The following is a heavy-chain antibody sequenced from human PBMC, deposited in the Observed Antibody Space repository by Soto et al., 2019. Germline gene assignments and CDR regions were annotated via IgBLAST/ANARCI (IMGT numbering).Heavy chain of an antibody. J-gene: IGHJ6*02. CDR2: IKQDGSEK. CDR3: ASRGPPYYYYGMDV. V-gene: IGHV3-7*03. CDR1: GFTFSSYL. Sequence: GGSRRRSWVASGFTFSSYLMSWVRQAPGKGLEWVANIKQDGSEKYYVDSVKGRFTISRDNAKNSLYLQMNSLRAEDTAVYYCASRGPPYYYYGMDVWGQGTTVTVS. D-gene: IGHD3-16*01.